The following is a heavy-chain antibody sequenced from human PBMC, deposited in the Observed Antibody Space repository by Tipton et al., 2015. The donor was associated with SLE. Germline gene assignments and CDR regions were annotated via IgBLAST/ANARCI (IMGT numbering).Heavy chain of an antibody. CDR2: ISGSGGST. CDR1: GFTFSSYA. J-gene: IGHJ4*02. Sequence: SLRLSCAASGFTFSSYAMSWVRQAPGKGLEWVSAISGSGGSTYYADSVKGRFTISRDNSKNTLYLQMNSLRAEDTAAYYCAKDENLGYCSSTSCYAVGYWGQGTLVTVSS. CDR3: AKDENLGYCSSTSCYAVGY. V-gene: IGHV3-23*01. D-gene: IGHD2-2*01.